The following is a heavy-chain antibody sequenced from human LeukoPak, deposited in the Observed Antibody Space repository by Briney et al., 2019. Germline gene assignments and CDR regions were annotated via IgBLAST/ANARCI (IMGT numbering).Heavy chain of an antibody. J-gene: IGHJ4*02. CDR1: GFTFSSYG. D-gene: IGHD3-3*01. V-gene: IGHV3-30*19. CDR3: ARVPSRLTIRSADYFDY. CDR2: ISYDGSNK. Sequence: GGSLRLSCAASGFTFSSYGMHWVRQAPGKGLEWVAVISYDGSNKYYADSVKGRFTISRDNSKNTLYLQMNSLRAEDTAVYYCARVPSRLTIRSADYFDYWGQGTLVTVSS.